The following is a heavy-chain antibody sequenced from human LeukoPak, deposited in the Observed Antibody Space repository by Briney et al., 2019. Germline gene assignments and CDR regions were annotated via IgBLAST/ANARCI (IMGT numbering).Heavy chain of an antibody. CDR3: VRDPGSATPGTGLDF. J-gene: IGHJ4*02. D-gene: IGHD6-13*01. CDR1: GFTFNTYA. CDR2: IWYDGSNK. Sequence: GRSLRLSCAASGFTFNTYAMHWVRQAPGKGLVWVAVIWYDGSNKNYADSVKGRFTISRDNAENKLYLQMNSLRVEDTAVYYCVRDPGSATPGTGLDFWGQGTLVTVSS. V-gene: IGHV3-33*01.